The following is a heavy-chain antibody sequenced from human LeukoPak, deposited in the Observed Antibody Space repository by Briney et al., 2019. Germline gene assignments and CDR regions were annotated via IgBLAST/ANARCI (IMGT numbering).Heavy chain of an antibody. CDR1: GFTFDDYG. CDR2: INWNGGST. J-gene: IGHJ6*03. CDR3: ARDGKPYYDFWSGYFNYYYYYYMDV. Sequence: GGSLRLSCAASGFTFDDYGMSWVRQAPGKGLEWVSGINWNGGSTVYADSVKGRFTISRDNAKNSLYLQMNSLRAEDTALYYCARDGKPYYDFWSGYFNYYYYYYMDVWGKGTTVTVSS. D-gene: IGHD3-3*01. V-gene: IGHV3-20*04.